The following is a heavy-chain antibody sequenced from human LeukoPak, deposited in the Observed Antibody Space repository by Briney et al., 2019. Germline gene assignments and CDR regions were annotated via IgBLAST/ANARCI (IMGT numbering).Heavy chain of an antibody. J-gene: IGHJ6*03. CDR3: ASMRFGELDYYYMDV. CDR2: ISAYNGNT. CDR1: GYTFTSYG. D-gene: IGHD3-10*01. V-gene: IGHV1-18*01. Sequence: GASVKVSCRASGYTFTSYGISWVRQAPGQGLEWMGWISAYNGNTNYAQKLQGRVTMTTDTSTSTAYMELRSLRSDDTAVYYCASMRFGELDYYYMDVWGKGTTVTVSS.